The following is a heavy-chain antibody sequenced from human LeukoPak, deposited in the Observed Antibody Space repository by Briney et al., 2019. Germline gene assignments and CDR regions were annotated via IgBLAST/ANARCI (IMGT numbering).Heavy chain of an antibody. CDR2: VNPNGKR. J-gene: IGHJ4*02. V-gene: IGHV1-8*01. Sequence: ASVKVSCKSSGYIFTNYDSNWVRQAAGQGGEWVGWVNPNGKRVYAQKFQGRVTLSTDSSINTAYVELTSLISDDTAVYYCAKGLRSDFWGQGTLVSVSS. D-gene: IGHD3-16*02. CDR3: AKGLRSDF. CDR1: GYIFTNYD.